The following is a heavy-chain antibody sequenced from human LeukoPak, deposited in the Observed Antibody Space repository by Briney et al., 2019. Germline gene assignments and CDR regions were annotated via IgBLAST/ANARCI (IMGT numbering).Heavy chain of an antibody. D-gene: IGHD4-23*01. V-gene: IGHV4-38-2*02. J-gene: IGHJ4*02. CDR1: GYSISSGYY. CDR2: IYHSGST. Sequence: SETLSLTCTVSGYSISSGYYWGWIRQPPGKGLEWIGSIYHSGSTYYNPSLKSRVTISVDTSKNQFSLKLSSVTAADTAVYYCARERGGNHDYWGQGTLVTVSS. CDR3: ARERGGNHDY.